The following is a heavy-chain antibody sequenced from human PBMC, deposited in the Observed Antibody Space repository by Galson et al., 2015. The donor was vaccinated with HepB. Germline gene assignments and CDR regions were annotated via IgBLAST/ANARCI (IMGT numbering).Heavy chain of an antibody. CDR2: LWYDGSNK. CDR3: ARDGTYGDYGNKDFDY. CDR1: GFTFSSYG. J-gene: IGHJ4*02. V-gene: IGHV3-33*01. D-gene: IGHD4-17*01. Sequence: SLRLSCAASGFTFSSYGMHWVRQAPGKGLYWVAALWYDGSNKYYADSVKGRFTISRDNSKNTLYLQMNSLRAEDTAVYYCARDGTYGDYGNKDFDYWGQGTLVTVSS.